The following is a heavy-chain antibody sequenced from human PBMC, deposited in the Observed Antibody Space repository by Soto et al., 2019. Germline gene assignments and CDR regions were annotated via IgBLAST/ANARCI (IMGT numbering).Heavy chain of an antibody. CDR2: MNPNSGNT. Sequence: ASVKGCCKASGYTFTRYDINWVRQATGKGVEWMGWMNPNSGNTAYAQKFQGRVTMTRNTSISTAYMELSSLRSEDTAVYYCARGTRGRRGYSGYDLDYWGQGTLVTVSS. D-gene: IGHD5-12*01. J-gene: IGHJ4*02. CDR1: GYTFTRYD. V-gene: IGHV1-8*01. CDR3: ARGTRGRRGYSGYDLDY.